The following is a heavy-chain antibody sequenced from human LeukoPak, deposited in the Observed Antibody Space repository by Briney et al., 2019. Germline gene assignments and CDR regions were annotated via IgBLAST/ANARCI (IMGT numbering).Heavy chain of an antibody. J-gene: IGHJ5*02. V-gene: IGHV3-74*01. Sequence: GGSLRLSCAASGFTFSNYWMHWVRQAPGKGLVWVSRINTDGSRITYADSVKGRFTISRDNAMNTVYLQMNSLRAEDTAVYYCARGGGAIATWGQGTLVTVSS. D-gene: IGHD3-16*01. CDR3: ARGGGAIAT. CDR1: GFTFSNYW. CDR2: INTDGSRI.